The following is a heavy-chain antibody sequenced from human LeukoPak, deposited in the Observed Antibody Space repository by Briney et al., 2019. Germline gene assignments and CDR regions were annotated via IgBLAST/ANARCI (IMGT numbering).Heavy chain of an antibody. J-gene: IGHJ3*02. D-gene: IGHD3-22*01. Sequence: GESLKISCKGSGYSFTSYWIGWVRQMPGKGLEWMGIIYPGDSDTRYSPSFQGQVTISADKSISTAYLQWSSLKASDTAMYYCARRLTYYYDSSGLNLGGAFDIWGQGTMVTVSS. CDR1: GYSFTSYW. CDR3: ARRLTYYYDSSGLNLGGAFDI. CDR2: IYPGDSDT. V-gene: IGHV5-51*01.